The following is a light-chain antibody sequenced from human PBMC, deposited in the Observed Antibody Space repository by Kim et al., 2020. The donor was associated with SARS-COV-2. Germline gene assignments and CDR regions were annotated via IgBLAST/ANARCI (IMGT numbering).Light chain of an antibody. J-gene: IGKJ1*01. CDR3: QKYHSAPWT. CDR2: AAS. V-gene: IGKV1-27*01. Sequence: DIQMTQSPSSLSASVGDRVTITCRASQDISNNLAWYQQKPGKVPKLLINAASALQSGVPSRFSGSGSGTEFTLTISSLQPEDVGSYYCQKYHSAPWTFGQGTKVDIK. CDR1: QDISNN.